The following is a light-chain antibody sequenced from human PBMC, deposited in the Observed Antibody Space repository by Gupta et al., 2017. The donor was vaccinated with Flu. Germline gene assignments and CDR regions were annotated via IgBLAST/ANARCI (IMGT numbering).Light chain of an antibody. CDR1: SSNLGAGYD. CDR3: QSYDTSLSGSV. Sequence: QSVLTQPPSMSGAPGQRLTISCTGSSSNLGAGYDVHWYQHLPGTAPKLLIYGNNNRPSGVPDRFPGSKSGTSASLAITGLQAEDEADYYCQSYDTSLSGSVFGGGTKLTVL. CDR2: GNN. J-gene: IGLJ3*02. V-gene: IGLV1-40*01.